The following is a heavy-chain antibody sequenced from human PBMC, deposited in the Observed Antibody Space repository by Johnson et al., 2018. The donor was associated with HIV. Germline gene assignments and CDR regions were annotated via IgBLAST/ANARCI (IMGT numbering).Heavy chain of an antibody. J-gene: IGHJ3*02. CDR1: GFTFSSYA. Sequence: EVLLLESGGGLIQPGGSLRLSCEAYGFTFSSYAMNWVRKAPGKGLEWVSAISGRGGSTYYADSVKGRFTISRDNSKNTLYLQMNSLRAEDTALYYCAKDRSTGWYPAFDIWGQGTMVTVSS. D-gene: IGHD6-19*01. CDR3: AKDRSTGWYPAFDI. CDR2: ISGRGGST. V-gene: IGHV3-23*01.